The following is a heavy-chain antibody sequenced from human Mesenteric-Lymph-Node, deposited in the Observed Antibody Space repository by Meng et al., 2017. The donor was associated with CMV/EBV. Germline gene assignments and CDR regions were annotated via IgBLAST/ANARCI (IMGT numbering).Heavy chain of an antibody. V-gene: IGHV4-39*01. J-gene: IGHJ5*02. D-gene: IGHD3-10*01. CDR1: GGSISSSSYY. Sequence: QLQPQESGPGLVKPSETLSLTCTVPGGSISSSSYYWGWIRQPPGKGLEWIGSIYYSGSTYYNPSLKSRVTISVDTSKNQFSLKLSSVTAADTAVYYCARPHYYGSGSSPWFDPWGQGTLVTVSS. CDR2: IYYSGST. CDR3: ARPHYYGSGSSPWFDP.